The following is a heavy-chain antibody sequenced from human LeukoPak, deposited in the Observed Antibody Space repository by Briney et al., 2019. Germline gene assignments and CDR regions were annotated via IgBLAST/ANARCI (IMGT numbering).Heavy chain of an antibody. D-gene: IGHD2-2*01. J-gene: IGHJ6*03. CDR3: ARAQGYCSSTSCTPGYMDV. CDR2: ISSSSSYI. Sequence: GGSLRLSCAASGFTFGSYSMNWVRQAPGKGLEWVSSISSSSSYIYYADSVKGRFTISRDNAKNSLYLQMNSLRAEDTAVYYCARAQGYCSSTSCTPGYMDVWGKGTTVTVSS. V-gene: IGHV3-21*01. CDR1: GFTFGSYS.